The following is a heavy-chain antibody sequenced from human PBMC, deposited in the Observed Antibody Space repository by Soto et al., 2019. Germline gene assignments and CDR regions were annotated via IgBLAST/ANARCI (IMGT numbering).Heavy chain of an antibody. J-gene: IGHJ3*02. CDR3: AREVLTPQPGADGFGI. D-gene: IGHD1-26*01. CDR2: IHHNGSA. Sequence: QVRLQESGPGLVKPSQTLSLTCTVSGGSIISGYYFWSWVRQTPGKGLEWIAYIHHNGSAHYNPSLDSRVAMSIDTVENQFSLRRTAVTAADTAVYYCAREVLTPQPGADGFGIWGQGTMGTVSS. CDR1: GGSIISGYYF. V-gene: IGHV4-30-4*01.